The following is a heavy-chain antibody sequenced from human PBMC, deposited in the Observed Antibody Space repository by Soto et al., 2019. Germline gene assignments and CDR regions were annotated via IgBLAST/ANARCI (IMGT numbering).Heavy chain of an antibody. J-gene: IGHJ6*02. D-gene: IGHD2-2*02. CDR1: GFTFSSYG. CDR3: ARRLGYCSSTSCYTGMDV. V-gene: IGHV3-33*01. Sequence: QVQLVESGGGVVQPGRSLRLSCAASGFTFSSYGMHWVRQAPGKGLEWVAVIWYDGSNKYYADSVKGRFTISRDNSKNTLYLQMNSLRAEDTAVYYCARRLGYCSSTSCYTGMDVWGQGTTVTVSS. CDR2: IWYDGSNK.